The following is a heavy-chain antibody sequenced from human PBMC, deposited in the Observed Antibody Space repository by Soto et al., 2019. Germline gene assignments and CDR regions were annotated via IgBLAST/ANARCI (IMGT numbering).Heavy chain of an antibody. CDR3: ARDSIGGDFWGGYFYRFDP. CDR1: GFTFSSYG. V-gene: IGHV3-33*01. D-gene: IGHD3-3*01. Sequence: QVQLVESGGGVVRPGRSLRLSCAASGFTFSSYGMHWVGQAPGKGLEWVAAIWYDGSNKYYADSVKGRFSISRDNSKNTLYLQMNSLGAEDTAVYYCARDSIGGDFWGGYFYRFDPWGQGTLVTVSS. J-gene: IGHJ5*02. CDR2: IWYDGSNK.